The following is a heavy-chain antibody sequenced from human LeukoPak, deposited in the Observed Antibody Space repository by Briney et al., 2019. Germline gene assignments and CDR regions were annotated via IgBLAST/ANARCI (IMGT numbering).Heavy chain of an antibody. CDR3: ARVMAPGITIFGVVYAH. Sequence: ASVKVSCKVSGYTLTELSMHWVRQAPGKGLEWMGGFDPEDGETIYAQKFQGRVTMTEDTSTDTAYMELSSLRSDDTAVYYCARVMAPGITIFGVVYAHWGQGTLVTVSS. CDR2: FDPEDGET. J-gene: IGHJ4*02. V-gene: IGHV1-24*01. CDR1: GYTLTELS. D-gene: IGHD3-3*01.